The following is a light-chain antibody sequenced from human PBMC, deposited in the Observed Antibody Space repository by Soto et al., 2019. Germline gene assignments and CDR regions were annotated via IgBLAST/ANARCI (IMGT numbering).Light chain of an antibody. CDR2: DAS. CDR3: QQRSIWPV. Sequence: VVTQSPAALSLSPGERATLSFRASQSVSSYLAWYQQKPGQAPRLLIYDASNRASGIPARFSGSGSGTDFTLTISSLAPEDFAVYYCQQRSIWPVFGGGTKVDIK. V-gene: IGKV3-11*01. CDR1: QSVSSY. J-gene: IGKJ4*01.